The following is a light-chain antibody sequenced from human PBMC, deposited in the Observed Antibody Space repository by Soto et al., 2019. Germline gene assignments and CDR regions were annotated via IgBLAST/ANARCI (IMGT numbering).Light chain of an antibody. CDR1: QNINNW. CDR2: DAS. J-gene: IGKJ1*01. Sequence: GDRVTITCRASQNINNWIAWYQQKPGKAPKFLIYDASTLESGVPSRFSGSGFGTEFSLTISSLQPDDFGSYYCQHMRTFGPGTKVDIK. V-gene: IGKV1-5*01. CDR3: QHMRT.